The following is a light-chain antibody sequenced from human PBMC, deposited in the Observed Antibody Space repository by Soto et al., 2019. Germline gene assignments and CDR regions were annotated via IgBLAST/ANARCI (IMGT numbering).Light chain of an antibody. V-gene: IGKV1-5*01. Sequence: DIQMTQSPSSLSASVGDRVTITCRASQTISNWLAWYQQKPGRAPKLLIYAASTLESGVPSRFSGRGSWTEFTLTISSLQPDDFATYYCQHSNSHLCTFGQGTKLEIK. CDR2: AAS. J-gene: IGKJ2*02. CDR3: QHSNSHLCT. CDR1: QTISNW.